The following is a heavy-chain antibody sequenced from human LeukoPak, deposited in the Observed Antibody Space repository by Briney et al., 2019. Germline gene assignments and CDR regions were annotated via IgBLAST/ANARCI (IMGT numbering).Heavy chain of an antibody. Sequence: SVNVSCKASVGTVSSYAISWVRQAPPQGLEWMGGRITIFSTANYAQKFQGRVTITAEDSTSTAYMVLSSLRSEDAAVYYCSGDGSGFQGLGWFDPWGQGTLVTVSS. CDR1: VGTVSSYA. J-gene: IGHJ5*02. CDR2: RITIFSTA. V-gene: IGHV1-69*01. D-gene: IGHD3-22*01. CDR3: SGDGSGFQGLGWFDP.